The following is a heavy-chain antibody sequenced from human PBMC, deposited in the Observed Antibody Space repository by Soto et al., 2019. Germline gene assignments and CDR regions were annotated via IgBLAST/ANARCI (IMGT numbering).Heavy chain of an antibody. CDR2: INHSGST. V-gene: IGHV4-34*01. Sequence: SETLSLTCAVHGGSFSGYYWSWIRQPPGKGLEWIGEINHSGSTNYNPSLKSRVTISVDTSKNQFSLKLSSVIAADTAVYYCARAPHTDYDSSGYYYHFDYWGQGTLVTVSS. CDR1: GGSFSGYY. J-gene: IGHJ4*02. D-gene: IGHD3-22*01. CDR3: ARAPHTDYDSSGYYYHFDY.